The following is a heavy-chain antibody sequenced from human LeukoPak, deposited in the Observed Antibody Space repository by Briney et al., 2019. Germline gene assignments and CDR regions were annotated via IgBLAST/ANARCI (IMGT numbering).Heavy chain of an antibody. D-gene: IGHD3-10*01. CDR1: GFTFSSYE. J-gene: IGHJ4*02. V-gene: IGHV3-48*03. Sequence: GGSLRLSCAASGFTFSSYEMNWVRQAPGKGLEWVSYISSSGSTIYYADSVKGRFTISRDNAKNSLYLQMNSLRAEDTAVYYCARDSRWGSGSSLFDYWGQGTLVTVSS. CDR2: ISSSGSTI. CDR3: ARDSRWGSGSSLFDY.